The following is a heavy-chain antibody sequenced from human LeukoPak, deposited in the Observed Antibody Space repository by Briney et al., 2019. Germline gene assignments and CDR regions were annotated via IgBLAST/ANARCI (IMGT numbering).Heavy chain of an antibody. CDR3: AKGGLGPAAMMGRWFDP. V-gene: IGHV3-23*01. CDR2: ISGSGGST. Sequence: PGGTLRLSCAASGFTFSSYGMSWVRQAPGKGLEWVSAISGSGGSTYYADSVKGRFTISRDNSKNTLYLQMNSLRAEDTAVYYCAKGGLGPAAMMGRWFDPWGQGTLVTVSS. J-gene: IGHJ5*02. D-gene: IGHD2-2*01. CDR1: GFTFSSYG.